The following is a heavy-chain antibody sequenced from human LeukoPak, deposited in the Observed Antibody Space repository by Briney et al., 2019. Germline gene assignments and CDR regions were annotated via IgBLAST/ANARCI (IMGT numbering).Heavy chain of an antibody. D-gene: IGHD1-26*01. J-gene: IGHJ4*02. CDR1: GFTSSSYE. V-gene: IGHV3-48*03. CDR2: ISSSGSTI. Sequence: GGSLRLSCAASGFTSSSYEMNWVRQAPGMGLEWLSYISSSGSTIYYADSVKGRFTISRDNAKNSLYLQMNSLRAEDTDLYYCARASGSYNPFDYWGQGTLVTVSS. CDR3: ARASGSYNPFDY.